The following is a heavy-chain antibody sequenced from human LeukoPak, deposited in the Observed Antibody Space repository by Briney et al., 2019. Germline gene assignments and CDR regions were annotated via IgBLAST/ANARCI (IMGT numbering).Heavy chain of an antibody. Sequence: ASVKVSCKASGYTFTSYYMHWVRQAPGQGLEWMGIINPSGGSTSYAQKFQGRVTMTRDMSTSTVYMELSSLRSEDTAVYYCARGSMVRGVIRRDLDYWGQGTLVTVSS. V-gene: IGHV1-46*01. J-gene: IGHJ4*02. CDR2: INPSGGST. CDR3: ARGSMVRGVIRRDLDY. CDR1: GYTFTSYY. D-gene: IGHD3-10*01.